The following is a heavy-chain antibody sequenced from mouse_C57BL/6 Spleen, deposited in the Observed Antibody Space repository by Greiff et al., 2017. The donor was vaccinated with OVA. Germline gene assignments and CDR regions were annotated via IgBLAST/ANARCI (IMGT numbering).Heavy chain of an antibody. Sequence: QVQLQQSGPELVKPGASVKISCKASGYAFSSSWMNWVKQRPGKGLEWIGRIYPGDGDPNYNGKFKGKATLTADKSYSTAYMQLSSLTSEDSAVDFCARWGLLRAMDYWGQGTSVTVSS. CDR3: ARWGLLRAMDY. D-gene: IGHD1-1*01. V-gene: IGHV1-82*01. CDR1: GYAFSSSW. J-gene: IGHJ4*01. CDR2: IYPGDGDP.